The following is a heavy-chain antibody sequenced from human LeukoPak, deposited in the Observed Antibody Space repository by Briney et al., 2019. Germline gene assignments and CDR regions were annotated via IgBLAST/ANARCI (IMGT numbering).Heavy chain of an antibody. CDR3: AGGPTPGGYYFDY. CDR1: GGSFSGYY. J-gene: IGHJ4*02. D-gene: IGHD4-17*01. CDR2: INHSGST. V-gene: IGHV4-34*01. Sequence: SETLSLTCAVYGGSFSGYYWSWIRQPPGKGLEWIGEINHSGSTNYNPSLKSRVTISVDTSKNQFSLKLSSVTAADTAVYYCAGGPTPGGYYFDYWGQGTLVTVSS.